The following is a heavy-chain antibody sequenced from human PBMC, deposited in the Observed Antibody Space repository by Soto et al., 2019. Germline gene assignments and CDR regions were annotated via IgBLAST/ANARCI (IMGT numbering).Heavy chain of an antibody. CDR3: ARTMVRGVIGTRWGYYYYGMDV. Sequence: SETLSLICAVYGGSFIGYYWSWIRQPPGKGLEWIGEINHSGSTNYNPSLKSRVTISVDTSKNQFSLKLSSVTAADTAVYYCARTMVRGVIGTRWGYYYYGMDVWGQGTTVTVSS. V-gene: IGHV4-34*01. CDR2: INHSGST. D-gene: IGHD3-10*01. CDR1: GGSFIGYY. J-gene: IGHJ6*02.